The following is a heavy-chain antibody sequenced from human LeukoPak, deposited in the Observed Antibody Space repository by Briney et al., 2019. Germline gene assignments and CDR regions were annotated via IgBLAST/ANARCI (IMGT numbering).Heavy chain of an antibody. CDR2: INHSGST. CDR1: GGSFSGYY. D-gene: IGHD6-19*01. CDR3: ARGYSVAGLFQH. J-gene: IGHJ1*01. Sequence: SETLSLTCAVYGGSFSGYYWSWIRQPPGKRLEWIGEINHSGSTNYNPSLKSRVTISVDTSKNQFSLKLSSVTAADTAVYYCARGYSVAGLFQHWGQGTLVTISS. V-gene: IGHV4-34*01.